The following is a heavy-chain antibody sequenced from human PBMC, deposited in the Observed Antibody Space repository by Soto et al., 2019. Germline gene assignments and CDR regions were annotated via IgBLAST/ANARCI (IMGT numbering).Heavy chain of an antibody. V-gene: IGHV1-69*06. J-gene: IGHJ3*02. D-gene: IGHD3-22*01. CDR2: LIPIFGTA. CDR1: GGTFSSYA. Sequence: SVKVSCKASGGTFSSYAISWVRQAPRQGLEWMGGLIPIFGTANYAQKFQGRVTITADKSTSTAYMELSSLRSEDTAVYYCARDPTYYYDSSGYLQYLGGAFDICGQGTMVTVSS. CDR3: ARDPTYYYDSSGYLQYLGGAFDI.